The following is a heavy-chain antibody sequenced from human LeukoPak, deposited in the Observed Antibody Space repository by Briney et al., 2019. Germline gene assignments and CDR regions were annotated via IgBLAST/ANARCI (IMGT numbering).Heavy chain of an antibody. Sequence: GGSLRLSCAASGFTFSSYAMHWVRQAPGKGLEWVAVISYDGSNKYYADSVKGRFTISRDNSKNTLYLQMNSLRAEDTAVYYCARAPLAVAATTYFDYWGQGTLVTASS. CDR1: GFTFSSYA. V-gene: IGHV3-30*04. CDR3: ARAPLAVAATTYFDY. CDR2: ISYDGSNK. D-gene: IGHD2-15*01. J-gene: IGHJ4*02.